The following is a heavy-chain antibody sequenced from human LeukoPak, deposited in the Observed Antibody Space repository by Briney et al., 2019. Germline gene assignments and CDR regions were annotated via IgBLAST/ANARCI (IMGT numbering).Heavy chain of an antibody. J-gene: IGHJ4*02. D-gene: IGHD6-19*01. CDR3: ARETSLAGFASGLGFNY. CDR2: IYHRGSA. V-gene: IGHV4-59*01. Sequence: PSETLSLTCTVSGGSISSYYWTWIRQPPGKGLEWIGYIYHRGSANYNPSLKSRVTISVDTSKNHFSLKLTSVTAADTATYYCARETSLAGFASGLGFNYWGQGILVTVSS. CDR1: GGSISSYY.